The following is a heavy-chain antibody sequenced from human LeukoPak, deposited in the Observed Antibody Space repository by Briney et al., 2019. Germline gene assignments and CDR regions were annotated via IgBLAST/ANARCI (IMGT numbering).Heavy chain of an antibody. J-gene: IGHJ6*02. D-gene: IGHD5-18*01. CDR1: GFTFSSYG. CDR2: ISYDGSNK. CDR3: AKHRGYSYGSLGMDV. Sequence: GGSLRLSGAASGFTFSSYGMHWVRQAPGKGLEWVAVISYDGSNKYYADSVKGRFTISRDNPKNTLYLQMNSLRAEDTAVYYCAKHRGYSYGSLGMDVWGQGTTVTVSS. V-gene: IGHV3-30*18.